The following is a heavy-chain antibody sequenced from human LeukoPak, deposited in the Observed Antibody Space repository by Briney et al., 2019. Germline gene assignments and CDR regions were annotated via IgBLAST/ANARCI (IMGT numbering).Heavy chain of an antibody. CDR3: ARDLRNYDFWSGYHITPFDY. V-gene: IGHV1-18*01. J-gene: IGHJ4*02. CDR2: ISAYNGNT. CDR1: GYTFTSYG. D-gene: IGHD3-3*01. Sequence: ASVKVSCKASGYTFTSYGISWVRQAPGRGLGWMGWISAYNGNTNYAQKLQGRVTMTTDTSTSTAYMELRSLRSDDTAVYYCARDLRNYDFWSGYHITPFDYWGQGTLVTVSS.